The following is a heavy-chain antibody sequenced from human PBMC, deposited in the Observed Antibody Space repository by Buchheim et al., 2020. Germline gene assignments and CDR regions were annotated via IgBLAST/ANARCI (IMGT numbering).Heavy chain of an antibody. V-gene: IGHV3-30*18. CDR2: ISYDGSNK. J-gene: IGHJ4*02. CDR3: ANLVVAATSFDY. CDR1: GFTFSSYG. Sequence: QVQLVESGGGVVQPGRSLRLSCAASGFTFSSYGMHWVRQAPGKGLEWVAVISYDGSNKYYADSVKGRFTISRDNSKNTLYLQMNSLRAEDTAVYYCANLVVAATSFDYWGQGTL. D-gene: IGHD2-15*01.